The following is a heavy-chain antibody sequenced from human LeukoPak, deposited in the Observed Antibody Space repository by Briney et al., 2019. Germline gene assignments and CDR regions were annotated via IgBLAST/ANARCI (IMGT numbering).Heavy chain of an antibody. Sequence: ASQTLSLTCTVSGGSISSGSYHRSWIRQPAGKGLEWIGRIYTSGSTNYNPSLKSRVTISVDTSKNQFSLKLSSVTAADTAVYYCAREKGDYYYYMDVWGKGTTVTASS. V-gene: IGHV4-61*02. CDR3: AREKGDYYYYMDV. CDR1: GGSISSGSYH. J-gene: IGHJ6*03. CDR2: IYTSGST.